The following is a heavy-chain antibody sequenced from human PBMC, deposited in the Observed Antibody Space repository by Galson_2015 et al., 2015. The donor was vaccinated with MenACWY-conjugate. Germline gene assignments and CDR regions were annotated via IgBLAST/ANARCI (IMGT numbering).Heavy chain of an antibody. D-gene: IGHD2-15*01. J-gene: IGHJ4*02. CDR1: GFTVSNSY. Sequence: SLRLSCAASGFTVSNSYMHWVRQAPGKGLEWLSVIYTGGTTYYSDSVKDRFTISRDNSKNTLYLQMNNLRAEDTAVYYCARAYCSGGSCYPPYFGNWGQGTLVTVSS. V-gene: IGHV3-53*01. CDR2: IYTGGTT. CDR3: ARAYCSGGSCYPPYFGN.